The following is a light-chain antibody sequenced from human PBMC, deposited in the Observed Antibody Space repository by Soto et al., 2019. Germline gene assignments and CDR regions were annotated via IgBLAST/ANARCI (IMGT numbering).Light chain of an antibody. CDR3: QQYGSSPIIT. Sequence: EIVLTQSPATLSVSPGERATLSCRASQSVSSNLAWYQQKPGLAPRLLIYDASSRATGIPDRFSGSGSGTDFTLTISRLEPEDFAVYYCQQYGSSPIITFGQGTRLEIK. CDR2: DAS. J-gene: IGKJ5*01. V-gene: IGKV3D-20*01. CDR1: QSVSSN.